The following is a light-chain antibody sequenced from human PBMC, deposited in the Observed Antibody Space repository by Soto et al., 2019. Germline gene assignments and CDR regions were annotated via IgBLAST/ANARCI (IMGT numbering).Light chain of an antibody. Sequence: DIQMTQSPSTLSASVGDRVTITCRASQNIRSWLAWYQQRPGKVPNLLIWDTSKLQSELPSRFSGSGSRAEFTLTIASLQRDDFATYWCQQYDEYPLTFGGGTKVELK. J-gene: IGKJ4*01. CDR3: QQYDEYPLT. V-gene: IGKV1-5*01. CDR2: DTS. CDR1: QNIRSW.